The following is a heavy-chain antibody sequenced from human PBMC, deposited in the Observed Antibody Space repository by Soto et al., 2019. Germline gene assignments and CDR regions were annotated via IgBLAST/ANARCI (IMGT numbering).Heavy chain of an antibody. Sequence: QVQLQESGPGLVKPSGTLSLTCAVSGGSISSSNWWSWVRQPPGKGLEWIGEIYHSGSTNYNPSLTSRVTISVDKSKNQFSPKLSSVTAADTAVYYCARDKEGATPFDYWGQGTLVTVSS. CDR1: GGSISSSNW. CDR2: IYHSGST. D-gene: IGHD1-26*01. J-gene: IGHJ4*02. CDR3: ARDKEGATPFDY. V-gene: IGHV4-4*02.